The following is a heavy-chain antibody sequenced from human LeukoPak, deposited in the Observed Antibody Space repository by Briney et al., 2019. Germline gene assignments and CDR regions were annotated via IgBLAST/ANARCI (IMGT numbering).Heavy chain of an antibody. V-gene: IGHV3-7*05. CDR3: ATPMRFDY. CDR2: IKEDGSEK. CDR1: GFTFSSYW. Sequence: PGGSLRLSCAASGFTFSSYWMSRVRQAPGKGLEWVANIKEDGSEKYYVDSVKGRFTVFRDNAKKSLYLQMNSLRDEDTAVYYCATPMRFDYWGQGTLVTVSS. J-gene: IGHJ4*02.